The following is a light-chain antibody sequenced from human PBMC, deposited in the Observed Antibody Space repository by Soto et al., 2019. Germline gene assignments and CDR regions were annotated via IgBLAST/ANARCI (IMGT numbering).Light chain of an antibody. CDR1: QSVSSSY. J-gene: IGKJ2*01. Sequence: EIVVTQSPGTLSLSPGEGATLSCRASQSVSSSYLAWYQQKPGQPPRLLIYGASSRATGIPDRFSGSGSGTDFTLTISRLEPEDFAVYYCQQFTTSPPMYTFGQGTKLEI. V-gene: IGKV3-20*01. CDR3: QQFTTSPPMYT. CDR2: GAS.